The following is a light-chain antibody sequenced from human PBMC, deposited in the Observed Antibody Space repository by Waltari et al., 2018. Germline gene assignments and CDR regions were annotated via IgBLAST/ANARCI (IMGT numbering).Light chain of an antibody. V-gene: IGLV3-21*04. CDR1: NLGTYS. CDR3: HVWHPHVDPGV. CDR2: YDR. Sequence: SYVVTQPPSVSVAPGETATITCGGDNLGTYSVHWYQQKAGQAPVLVIFYDRDRPSGVPDRFSGSKPGNTATLTISRVEAGDEARYYCHVWHPHVDPGVFGTGTEVTVL. J-gene: IGLJ1*01.